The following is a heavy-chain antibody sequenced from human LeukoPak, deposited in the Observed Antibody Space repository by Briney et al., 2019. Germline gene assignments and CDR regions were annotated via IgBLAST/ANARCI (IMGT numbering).Heavy chain of an antibody. Sequence: GGSLRLSCAASGFTLSSYWMDWVRQAPGIGLVWVAGISRDGSTTTYAGSVKGRFAISRDNAKNTLYLQMNSLRAEDTAVYYCARVRLRSGYDTIDYWGQGTLVTVSS. CDR3: ARVRLRSGYDTIDY. CDR1: GFTLSSYW. V-gene: IGHV3-74*01. D-gene: IGHD5-12*01. J-gene: IGHJ4*02. CDR2: ISRDGSTT.